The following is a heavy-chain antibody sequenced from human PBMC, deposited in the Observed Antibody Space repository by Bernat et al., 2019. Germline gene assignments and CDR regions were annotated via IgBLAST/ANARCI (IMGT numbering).Heavy chain of an antibody. D-gene: IGHD3-22*01. CDR2: ISGYNGNT. V-gene: IGHV1-18*03. CDR1: GYTLTSYG. J-gene: IGHJ4*02. CDR3: AREDSSGYPTLYYFDY. Sequence: QVQLVQSGAEVKKPGASVKVSCKASGYTLTSYGISWVRQAPGQGLEWMGWISGYNGNTKYAQKLQGRVTMTTDTSTSTAYMELRSLRSDDMAVYYCAREDSSGYPTLYYFDYWGQGTLVTVSS.